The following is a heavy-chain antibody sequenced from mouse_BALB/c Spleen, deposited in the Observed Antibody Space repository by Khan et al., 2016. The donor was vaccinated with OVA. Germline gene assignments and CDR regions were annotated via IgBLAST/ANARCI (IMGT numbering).Heavy chain of an antibody. CDR2: ISTYSGNT. Sequence: QVQLQQSGPELVRPGVSVKISCKGSGYTFTDYAMYWVKQSHAESLEWIGLISTYSGNTNYNQKFKGKATMTVDKSSTTAYTELARLTSEDSAIYYCARPAYDGYYDYWGQGTTLTVSS. J-gene: IGHJ2*01. V-gene: IGHV1S137*01. CDR1: GYTFTDYA. CDR3: ARPAYDGYYDY. D-gene: IGHD2-3*01.